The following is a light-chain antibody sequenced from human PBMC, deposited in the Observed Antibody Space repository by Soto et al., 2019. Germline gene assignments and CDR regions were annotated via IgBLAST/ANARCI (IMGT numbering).Light chain of an antibody. V-gene: IGKV3D-20*01. CDR2: DAS. J-gene: IGKJ1*01. CDR3: QQYGTSRWT. CDR1: QNVSNSY. Sequence: EIVLTQSPATLSLSPGERATLSCGASQNVSNSYLAWYQQKPGLAPRLLIYDASSRAIGIPDRFSGSGSGADFTLTISRLEPEDFAVYYCQQYGTSRWTFRQGTKVEIK.